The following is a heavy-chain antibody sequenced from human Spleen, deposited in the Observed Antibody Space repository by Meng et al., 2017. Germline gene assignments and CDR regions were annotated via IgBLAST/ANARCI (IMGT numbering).Heavy chain of an antibody. J-gene: IGHJ4*02. CDR3: ARRGIYSSSSGGDS. CDR1: GCSIISSSYY. D-gene: IGHD6-6*01. CDR2: IYYSGGP. Sequence: QLQLQESGPGLVKPLDTLSLTCSVSGCSIISSSYYWGWVRQPPGQGLGWIGSIYYSGGPYYNPSLKSRVTISVETSKNQFSLKLTSVTAADTAVYYFARRGIYSSSSGGDSWGQGTLVTVSS. V-gene: IGHV4-39*01.